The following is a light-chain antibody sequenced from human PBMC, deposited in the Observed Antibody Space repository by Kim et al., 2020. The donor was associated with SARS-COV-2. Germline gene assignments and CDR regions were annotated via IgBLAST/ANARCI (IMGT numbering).Light chain of an antibody. CDR2: NDT. CDR1: GPKVGSPI. CDR3: ATWDYSLNGWV. Sequence: GPRVTIACSGSGPKVGSPIVNWFQQLPGTAPKLLLYNDTRRPSGVPDRFSGSRSGTSASLAISGLQSEDEADYYCATWDYSLNGWVFGGGTQLTVL. V-gene: IGLV1-44*01. J-gene: IGLJ3*02.